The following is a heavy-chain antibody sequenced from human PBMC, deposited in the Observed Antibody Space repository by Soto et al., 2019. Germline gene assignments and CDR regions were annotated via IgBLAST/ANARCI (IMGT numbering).Heavy chain of an antibody. J-gene: IGHJ6*02. V-gene: IGHV3-21*01. CDR1: GFTFSSYS. CDR3: AREYGNYYYYYGMDV. Sequence: EVPLVESGGGLVKPGGSLRLSCAASGFTFSSYSMNWVRQAPGKGLEWVSSISSSSSYIYYADSVKGRFTISRDNAKNSLYLQMNSLRAEDTAVYYCAREYGNYYYYYGMDVWGQGTTVTVSS. D-gene: IGHD3-10*01. CDR2: ISSSSSYI.